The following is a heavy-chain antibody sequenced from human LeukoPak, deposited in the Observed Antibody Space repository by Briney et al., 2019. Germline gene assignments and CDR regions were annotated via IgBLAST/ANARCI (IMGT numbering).Heavy chain of an antibody. Sequence: ASETLSVTCTVSGGSINSSSYYWGWLRQPPGKGLEWGGSIYYSGSNYYNPSLKSRVIISVDSSKNQFSQKLSPRTDADTPVYLWARHSVRYGYSYAWYKWFVPCGQGTLVTVSS. CDR1: GGSINSSSYY. J-gene: IGHJ5*02. V-gene: IGHV4-39*01. CDR3: ARHSVRYGYSYAWYKWFVP. D-gene: IGHD5-18*01. CDR2: IYYSGSN.